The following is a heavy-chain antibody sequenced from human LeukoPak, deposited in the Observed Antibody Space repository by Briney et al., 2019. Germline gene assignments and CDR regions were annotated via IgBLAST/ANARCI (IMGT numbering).Heavy chain of an antibody. Sequence: SSETLSLTCAVYGGSFSGYYWSWIRQPPGKGLEWIGEINHSGSTNYNPSLKSRVTISVDTSKNQFSLKLSSVTAADTAVYYCTRGPPRFLGIFVAPFGLYYS. CDR2: INHSGST. CDR3: TRGPPRFLGIFVAPFGLYYS. V-gene: IGHV4-34*01. CDR1: GGSFSGYY. D-gene: IGHD3-3*01. J-gene: IGHJ5*01.